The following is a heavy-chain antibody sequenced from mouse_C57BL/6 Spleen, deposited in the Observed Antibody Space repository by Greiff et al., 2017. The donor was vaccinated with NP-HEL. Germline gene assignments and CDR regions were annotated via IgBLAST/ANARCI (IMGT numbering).Heavy chain of an antibody. CDR3: ARGSYYGSSSWYFDV. Sequence: VQLKQSVAELVRPGASVKLSCTASGFNIKNTYMHWVKQRPEQGLEWIGRIDPANGNTKYAPKFQGKATITADTSSNTAYLQLSSLTSEDTAIYYCARGSYYGSSSWYFDVWGTGTTVTVSS. CDR2: IDPANGNT. CDR1: GFNIKNTY. J-gene: IGHJ1*03. D-gene: IGHD1-1*01. V-gene: IGHV14-3*01.